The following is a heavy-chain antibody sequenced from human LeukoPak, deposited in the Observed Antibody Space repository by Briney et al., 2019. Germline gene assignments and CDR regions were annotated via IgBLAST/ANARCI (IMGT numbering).Heavy chain of an antibody. CDR1: GFTFSAYA. CDR3: ARDLGPGGYDY. V-gene: IGHV3-64*04. J-gene: IGHJ4*02. Sequence: GGSLRLSCSASGFTFSAYAMHWVRQAPGKGLEYVSAISPNGGSTYYADSVKGRFTISRDNSKNTLYLQMNSLRAEDTAVYYCARDLGPGGYDYWGQGTLVTVSS. D-gene: IGHD1-14*01. CDR2: ISPNGGST.